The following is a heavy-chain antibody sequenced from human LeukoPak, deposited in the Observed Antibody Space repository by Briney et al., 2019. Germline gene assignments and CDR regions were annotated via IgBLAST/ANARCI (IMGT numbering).Heavy chain of an antibody. CDR3: ARERTDYGSGSYYTDY. CDR1: GGSLSSYY. CDR2: IYYSGST. V-gene: IGHV4-59*01. J-gene: IGHJ4*02. Sequence: SETLSLTCTVSGGSLSSYYWSWIRQPPGTGLEWIGYIYYSGSTNYNPSLKSRVTISVDTSKNQFSLKLSSVTAADTAVYYCARERTDYGSGSYYTDYWGQGTLVTVSS. D-gene: IGHD3-10*01.